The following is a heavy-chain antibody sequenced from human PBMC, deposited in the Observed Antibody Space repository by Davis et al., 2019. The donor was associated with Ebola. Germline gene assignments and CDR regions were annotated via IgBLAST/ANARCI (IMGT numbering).Heavy chain of an antibody. CDR1: GFSVSRNY. J-gene: IGHJ4*02. CDR2: IYSGGST. Sequence: GESLKISCAASGFSVSRNYMSWVRQAPGKGLEWVSVIYSGGSTYYADSVKGRFTISRDNSKNMLDLQMNSLRAEDTAVYYCARGRDGYKGGNFDYWGQGTLVTVSS. CDR3: ARGRDGYKGGNFDY. D-gene: IGHD5-24*01. V-gene: IGHV3-53*01.